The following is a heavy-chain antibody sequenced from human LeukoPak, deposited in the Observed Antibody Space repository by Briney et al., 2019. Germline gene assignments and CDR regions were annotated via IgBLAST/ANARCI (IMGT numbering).Heavy chain of an antibody. J-gene: IGHJ4*02. Sequence: SETLSLTCAVYGGSFSGYYWSWIRQPPGKGLEWIGEINHSGSTNYNPSLKSRVTISVDTSKNQFSLKLSSVTAADTAVYYCARLRGQWLRFYYLDYWGQGTLVTVSS. D-gene: IGHD5-12*01. CDR1: GGSFSGYY. CDR2: INHSGST. CDR3: ARLRGQWLRFYYLDY. V-gene: IGHV4-34*01.